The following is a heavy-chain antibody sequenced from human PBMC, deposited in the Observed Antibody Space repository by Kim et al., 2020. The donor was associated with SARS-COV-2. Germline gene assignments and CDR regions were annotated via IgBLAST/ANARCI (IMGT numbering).Heavy chain of an antibody. CDR2: VSWNSGTI. V-gene: IGHV3-9*01. D-gene: IGHD3-10*01. Sequence: GGSLRLSCAVSGFTFDDYAMHWVRQAPGKGLEWVSGVSWNSGTIGYADSVKGRFTTSRDNAKNSLYLQMNSLRAEDTALYYCAKDSGMVREDYGMDVWG. CDR3: AKDSGMVREDYGMDV. J-gene: IGHJ6*02. CDR1: GFTFDDYA.